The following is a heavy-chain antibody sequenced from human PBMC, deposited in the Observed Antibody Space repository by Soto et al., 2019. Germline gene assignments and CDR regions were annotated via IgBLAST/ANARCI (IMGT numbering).Heavy chain of an antibody. J-gene: IGHJ4*02. CDR3: ARSYGSGSYYAGIGY. CDR1: CGSISSGGYY. D-gene: IGHD3-10*01. V-gene: IGHV4-31*03. Sequence: SETLSLTCTVSCGSISSGGYYWSWIRQHPGKGLEWIGYIYYSGSTYHNPPLKSRVTISVDTSKNQFSLKVSSVTAADTAVYYCARSYGSGSYYAGIGYWGQGTLVTVSS. CDR2: IYYSGST.